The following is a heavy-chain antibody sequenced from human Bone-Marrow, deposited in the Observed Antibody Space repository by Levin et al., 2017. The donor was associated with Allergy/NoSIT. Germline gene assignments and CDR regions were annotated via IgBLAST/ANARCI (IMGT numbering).Heavy chain of an antibody. V-gene: IGHV4-61*01. CDR2: VSESGST. CDR3: AGDYNGKAGGLSFYYGLDV. D-gene: IGHD5-24*01. CDR1: GASVSSGSFY. Sequence: SQTLSLTCSVSGASVSSGSFYWTWLRQAPGKGLEFIGLVSESGSTTSNPSLKSRVTISVDTSKNQFSLKLNSLTGADTAVYYCAGDYNGKAGGLSFYYGLDVWGQGTSVAVSS. J-gene: IGHJ6*02.